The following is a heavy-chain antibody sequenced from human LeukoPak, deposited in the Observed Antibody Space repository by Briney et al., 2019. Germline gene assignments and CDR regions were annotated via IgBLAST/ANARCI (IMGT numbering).Heavy chain of an antibody. V-gene: IGHV4-30-2*01. CDR2: IYHSGST. D-gene: IGHD3-22*01. Sequence: QSSQTLSLSCAVSGGSISRGGYSWSWIRQPPGKGLEWIGYIYHSGSTYYNPSLKSRVTISVDRSKNQFSLKLSSVTAADTAVYCCARGSYYYDSSGYFDYWGQGTLVTVSS. CDR1: GGSISRGGYS. J-gene: IGHJ4*02. CDR3: ARGSYYYDSSGYFDY.